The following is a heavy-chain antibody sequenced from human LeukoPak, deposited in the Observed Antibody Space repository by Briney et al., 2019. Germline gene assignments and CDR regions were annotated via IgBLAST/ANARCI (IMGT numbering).Heavy chain of an antibody. CDR2: ISNTGSVI. D-gene: IGHD2-2*01. CDR3: ARNLPAADY. V-gene: IGHV3-48*04. J-gene: IGHJ4*02. Sequence: PGGSLRLPCAASGFTFSSYSMNWVRQAPGKGLEWISYISNTGSVIYYADSMKGRFTISRDNAKNSLYLQMNSLRAEDTAVYYCARNLPAADYWGQGTLVTVSS. CDR1: GFTFSSYS.